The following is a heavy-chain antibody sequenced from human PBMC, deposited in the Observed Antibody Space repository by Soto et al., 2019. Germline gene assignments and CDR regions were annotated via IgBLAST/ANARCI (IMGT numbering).Heavy chain of an antibody. Sequence: QVQLVKSGAEVKKPGSSVKVSCKASGGTFSSYTISWVRQAPGQGLEWMGRIIPILGIANYAQKFQGRVTITADKSTSTAYMELSSLRSEDTAVYYCASPVIAAAGPRGGFDYWGQGTLVTVSS. V-gene: IGHV1-69*02. CDR3: ASPVIAAAGPRGGFDY. J-gene: IGHJ4*02. D-gene: IGHD6-13*01. CDR1: GGTFSSYT. CDR2: IIPILGIA.